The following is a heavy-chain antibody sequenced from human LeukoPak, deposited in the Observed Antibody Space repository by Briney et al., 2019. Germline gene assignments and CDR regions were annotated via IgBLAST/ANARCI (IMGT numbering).Heavy chain of an antibody. V-gene: IGHV3-23*01. D-gene: IGHD6-19*01. CDR1: GFTFSSYA. CDR3: ARNPGIAVAGTGY. Sequence: GGSLRLSCAASGFTFSSYAMSWVRQAPGKGLEWVSAISGSGGSTYYADSVKGRLTISRDNAKNSLYLQMNSLRAEDTAVYYCARNPGIAVAGTGYWGQGTLVTVSS. J-gene: IGHJ4*02. CDR2: ISGSGGST.